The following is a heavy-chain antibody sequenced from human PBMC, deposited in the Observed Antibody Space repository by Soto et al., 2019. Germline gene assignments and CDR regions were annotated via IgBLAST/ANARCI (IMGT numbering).Heavy chain of an antibody. CDR2: ISYSGST. V-gene: IGHV4-59*01. J-gene: IGHJ4*02. Sequence: SETLSLTCTVSGGSISNFYWSWIRQPPEKGLEWIGYISYSGSTNYNPSLKSRLTISVDTSKNQFSLKLSSVTAADTAVYYCGGQKQLSPGGGVLDYWGQGTLDTVSS. CDR1: GGSISNFY. D-gene: IGHD3-16*01. CDR3: GGQKQLSPGGGVLDY.